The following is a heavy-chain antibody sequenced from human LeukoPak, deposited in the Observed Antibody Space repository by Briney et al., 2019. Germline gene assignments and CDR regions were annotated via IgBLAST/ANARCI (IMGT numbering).Heavy chain of an antibody. CDR3: AYYDSSGYYYGRLRY. D-gene: IGHD3-22*01. V-gene: IGHV3-23*01. CDR2: ISGSGGIR. J-gene: IGHJ4*02. Sequence: GGSLRLSCAASGFTFSSYAMSWVRQGPGKGLEWVSEISGSGGIRYYADSMKGRFTISRDNSKNTLFLQMNSLRADDTGLYFCAYYDSSGYYYGRLRYWGQGTPVTVSS. CDR1: GFTFSSYA.